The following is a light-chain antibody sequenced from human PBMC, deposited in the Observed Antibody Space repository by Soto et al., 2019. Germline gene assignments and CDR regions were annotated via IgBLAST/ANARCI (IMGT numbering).Light chain of an antibody. CDR1: QSVNSGY. V-gene: IGKV3-20*01. Sequence: EIVLTQSPGTLSLSPGERATLSCRASQSVNSGYLAWYQHTPGQAPRLLSYDTSTRATGIPDRFSGSGSGTDFTLTISRLEPGDFAVYYCQQYGSSPRTFGQGTKVEIK. J-gene: IGKJ1*01. CDR2: DTS. CDR3: QQYGSSPRT.